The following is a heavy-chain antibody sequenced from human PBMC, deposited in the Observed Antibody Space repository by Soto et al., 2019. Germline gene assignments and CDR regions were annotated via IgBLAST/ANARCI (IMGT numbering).Heavy chain of an antibody. J-gene: IGHJ5*02. V-gene: IGHV1-18*01. CDR3: ARYLGYCNSGGSFRTWFDP. CDR1: GYSFRTPG. CDR2: ISTYDEKT. D-gene: IGHD2-15*01. Sequence: QVQLVQSGAEVKTPGASVKVSCRASGYSFRTPGISWVRQAPGQGLEWMGWISTYDEKTNFQQKCQGRITLSTDTSTRTAYMELGRLQSNGTAVYFCARYLGYCNSGGSFRTWFDPWGQGPLVNVSS.